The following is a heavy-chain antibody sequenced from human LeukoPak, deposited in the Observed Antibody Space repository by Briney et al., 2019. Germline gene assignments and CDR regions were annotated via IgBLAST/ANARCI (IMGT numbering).Heavy chain of an antibody. CDR3: ARDWIGGTTVTTGFDY. CDR1: GGSISSSSW. D-gene: IGHD4-17*01. CDR2: IYHSGST. Sequence: SETLSLTCAVSGGSISSSSWWSWVRQPPGKGLEWIGEIYHSGSTNYNPSLKSRVTISVDKSKNQFSLKLSSVTAADTAVYYCARDWIGGTTVTTGFDYWGQGTLVTVSS. J-gene: IGHJ4*02. V-gene: IGHV4-4*02.